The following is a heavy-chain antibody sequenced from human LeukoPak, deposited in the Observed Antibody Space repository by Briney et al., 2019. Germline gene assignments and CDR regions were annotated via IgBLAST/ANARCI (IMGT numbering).Heavy chain of an antibody. CDR3: ARGGDMITFGGVIDASHYFDY. CDR1: GYTLTELS. J-gene: IGHJ4*02. CDR2: FDPEDGET. V-gene: IGHV1-24*01. Sequence: ASVKVSCKVSGYTLTELSMHWVRQAPGKGLEWMGGFDPEDGETIYAQKFQGRVTMTEDTSTDTAYMELSSLRSEDTAVYYCARGGDMITFGGVIDASHYFDYWGQGTLVTVSS. D-gene: IGHD3-16*02.